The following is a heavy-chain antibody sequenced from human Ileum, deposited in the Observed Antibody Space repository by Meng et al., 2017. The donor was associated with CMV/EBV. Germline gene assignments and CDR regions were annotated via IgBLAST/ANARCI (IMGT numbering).Heavy chain of an antibody. D-gene: IGHD3-22*01. V-gene: IGHV3-7*01. Sequence: GESLKISCAASGLTFSSSWVGWVRQAPGKGLEWVANINPDGSANYYAESLKGRFTISRDNARNSLFLQVNSLRAEDTAVYYCARDQNAVEPQSRGYYGMDVWGQGTTVTVSS. CDR2: INPDGSAN. CDR1: GLTFSSSW. J-gene: IGHJ6*02. CDR3: ARDQNAVEPQSRGYYGMDV.